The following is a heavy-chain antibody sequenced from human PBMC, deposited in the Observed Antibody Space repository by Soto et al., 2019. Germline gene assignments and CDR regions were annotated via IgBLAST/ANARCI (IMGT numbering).Heavy chain of an antibody. CDR2: ISWNSGSI. D-gene: IGHD6-13*01. V-gene: IGHV3-9*01. CDR3: AAAAGTDYYGMDV. CDR1: GFTFDDYA. J-gene: IGHJ6*02. Sequence: GGSLRLSCAASGFTFDDYAMHWVRQAPGKGLEWVSGISWNSGSIGYADSVKGRLTISRDNAKNSLYLQMNSLRAEDTALYYCAAAAGTDYYGMDVWGQGTTVTVSS.